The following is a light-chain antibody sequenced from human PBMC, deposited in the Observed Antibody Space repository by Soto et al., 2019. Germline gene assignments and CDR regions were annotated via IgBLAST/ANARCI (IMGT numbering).Light chain of an antibody. CDR1: QSVTTY. CDR2: DAS. J-gene: IGKJ5*01. CDR3: QQRTDWPIT. V-gene: IGKV3-11*01. Sequence: PGERATLSCRASQSVTTYLAWYQQKPGQAPRLLIYDASKRATGIPARFSGSGSGTDFTLTISGLEPEDFAVYYCQQRTDWPITFGQGTLLEIK.